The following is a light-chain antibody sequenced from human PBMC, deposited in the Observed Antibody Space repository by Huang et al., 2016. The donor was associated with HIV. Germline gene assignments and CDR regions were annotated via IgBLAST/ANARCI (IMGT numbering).Light chain of an antibody. J-gene: IGKJ5*01. CDR2: LSS. CDR1: QSLLHSNGYNY. CDR3: MQSLQTPRT. V-gene: IGKV2-28*01. Sequence: DIVMTQSPLSLPVTPGEPASISCRSSQSLLHSNGYNYLDWYLQKPGQSPQLVMYLSSNRAYGVPDRFSGSGSVVDFTLKISRVEAEDTGIYYCMQSLQTPRTFGQGTRLEIK.